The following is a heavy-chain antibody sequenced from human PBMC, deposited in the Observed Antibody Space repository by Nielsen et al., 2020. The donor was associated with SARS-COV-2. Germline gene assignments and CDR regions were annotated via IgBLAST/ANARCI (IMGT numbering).Heavy chain of an antibody. CDR2: ISYDGSNK. CDR1: GFTFSSYG. CDR3: AREAVTTDY. J-gene: IGHJ4*02. D-gene: IGHD4-17*01. V-gene: IGHV3-30*03. Sequence: GGSLRLSCAASGFTFSSYGMHWVRQAPGKGLEWVAVISYDGSNKYYADSVKGRFTISRDNSKNTLYLQMNSLRAEDTAVYYCAREAVTTDYWGQGTLVTVSS.